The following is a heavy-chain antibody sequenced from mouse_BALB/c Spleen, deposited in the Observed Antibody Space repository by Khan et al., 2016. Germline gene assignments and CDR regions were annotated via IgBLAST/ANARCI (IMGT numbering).Heavy chain of an antibody. J-gene: IGHJ3*01. CDR2: IWAGGST. CDR1: GFSLISYG. CDR3: VTELGGFAY. Sequence: QVQLKESGPGLVAPSQSLSITCTVSGFSLISYGVHWVRQPPGKGLEWLGVIWAGGSTNYNSALMSRLSISKDNSKSQVFLKMNSLKTDDTAMYYCVTELGGFAYWGQGTLVTVSA. D-gene: IGHD4-1*01. V-gene: IGHV2-9*02.